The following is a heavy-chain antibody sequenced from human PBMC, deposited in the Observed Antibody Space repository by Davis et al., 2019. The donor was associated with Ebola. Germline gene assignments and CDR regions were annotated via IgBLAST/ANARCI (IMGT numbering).Heavy chain of an antibody. J-gene: IGHJ4*02. CDR3: ARGETDFDY. Sequence: GESLKISCVVSGFTVSSNYMSWVRQAPGKGLEWVSVINRGGSTNYADSVEGRFTISRDNSKNTLYLQLSSLSAEDTAMYYCARGETDFDYWGQGTLVTVSS. V-gene: IGHV3-53*01. CDR1: GFTVSSNY. CDR2: INRGGST.